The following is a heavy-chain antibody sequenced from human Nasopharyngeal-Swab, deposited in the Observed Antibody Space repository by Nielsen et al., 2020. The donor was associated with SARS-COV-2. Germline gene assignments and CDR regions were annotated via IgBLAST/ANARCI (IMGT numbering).Heavy chain of an antibody. CDR1: GFTFSSYW. CDR2: IKQDGSEK. Sequence: GESLKISCAASGFTFSSYWMSWVRQAPGKGLEWVANIKQDGSEKYYVDSLKGRFTISRDNAKNSLYLQMNSLRAEDTAVYYCARDKGHGYNSDYYYMDVWGKGTTVTVSS. J-gene: IGHJ6*03. D-gene: IGHD5-24*01. V-gene: IGHV3-7*05. CDR3: ARDKGHGYNSDYYYMDV.